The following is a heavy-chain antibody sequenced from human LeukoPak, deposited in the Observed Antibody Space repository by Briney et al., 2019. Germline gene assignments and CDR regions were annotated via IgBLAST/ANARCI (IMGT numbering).Heavy chain of an antibody. CDR3: ASSYNWNEGNAFDI. CDR1: GGTFSSYA. J-gene: IGHJ3*02. V-gene: IGHV1-69*01. D-gene: IGHD1-1*01. CDR2: IIPIFGTA. Sequence: SVKVSCKASGGTFSSYAISWVRQAPGQGLEWMGGIIPIFGTANYAQKFQGRVTITADESTSTAYMELSSLRSEDTAVYYCASSYNWNEGNAFDIWGQGTMVTVSS.